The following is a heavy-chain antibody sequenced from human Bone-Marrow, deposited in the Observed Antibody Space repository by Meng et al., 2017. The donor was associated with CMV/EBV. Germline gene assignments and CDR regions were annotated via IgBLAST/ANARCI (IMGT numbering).Heavy chain of an antibody. CDR1: GFTFDDYA. D-gene: IGHD1-26*01. Sequence: SLKISCAASGFTFDDYAMHWVRQAPGKGLEWVSGISWNSGSIGYADSVKGRFTISRDNAKNSLYLQMNSLRAEDTALYYCAKDEREAFDIWGQGNAGHRLL. CDR3: AKDEREAFDI. V-gene: IGHV3-9*01. CDR2: ISWNSGSI. J-gene: IGHJ3*02.